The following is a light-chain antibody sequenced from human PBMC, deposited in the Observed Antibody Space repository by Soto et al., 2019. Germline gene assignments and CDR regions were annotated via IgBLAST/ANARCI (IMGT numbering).Light chain of an antibody. CDR2: RNN. CDR1: SSNIGSNY. J-gene: IGLJ3*02. V-gene: IGLV1-47*01. Sequence: QSVLTQPPSASGTPGQRVTISCSGSSSNIGSNYVYWYQQLPGTAPKLLIYRNNQRPSGVPDRFSGSTSGTSASLAISGLRSENEADYDCAAWDDSRSGWVFGGGTKLTVL. CDR3: AAWDDSRSGWV.